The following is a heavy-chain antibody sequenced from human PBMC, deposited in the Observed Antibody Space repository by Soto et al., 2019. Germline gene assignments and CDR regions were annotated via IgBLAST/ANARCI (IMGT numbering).Heavy chain of an antibody. J-gene: IGHJ5*02. CDR2: IRSKANSYAT. CDR3: TRHLSSGWISENWFDP. CDR1: GFTFSGSA. D-gene: IGHD6-19*01. V-gene: IGHV3-73*01. Sequence: PGGSLRLSCAASGFTFSGSAMHWVRQASGKGLEWVGRIRSKANSYATAYAASVKGRFTISRDDSKNTAYLQMNSLKTEDTAVYYCTRHLSSGWISENWFDPWGQGTLVTVSS.